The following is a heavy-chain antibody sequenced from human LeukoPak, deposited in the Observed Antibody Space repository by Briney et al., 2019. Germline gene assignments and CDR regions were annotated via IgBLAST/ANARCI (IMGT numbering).Heavy chain of an antibody. Sequence: GGSLRLSCAASGFTFSLYSMNWVRQAPGKGLEWASSISSGSSYIYHADSVRGRFTISRDNAENSLYLQMNSLRAEDTALYYCARSSYGMDVWGQGTTVTVSS. J-gene: IGHJ6*02. CDR1: GFTFSLYS. CDR2: ISSGSSYI. V-gene: IGHV3-21*01. CDR3: ARSSYGMDV.